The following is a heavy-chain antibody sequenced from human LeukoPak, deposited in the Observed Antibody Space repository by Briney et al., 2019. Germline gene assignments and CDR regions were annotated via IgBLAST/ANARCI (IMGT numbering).Heavy chain of an antibody. CDR1: GYTFTSYY. D-gene: IGHD3-22*01. CDR2: INPSGGST. V-gene: IGHV1-46*01. CDR3: ARVGRLYYDSSGYAFQH. J-gene: IGHJ1*01. Sequence: GASVKVSCKASGYTFTSYYMHWVRQAPGQGLEWMGIINPSGGSTSYAQKFQGRVTMTRDMSTSTVYMELSSLRSEDTAVYYCARVGRLYYDSSGYAFQHWDQGTLVTVSS.